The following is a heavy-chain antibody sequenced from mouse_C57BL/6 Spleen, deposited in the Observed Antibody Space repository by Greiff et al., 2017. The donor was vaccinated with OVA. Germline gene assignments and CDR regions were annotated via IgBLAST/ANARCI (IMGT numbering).Heavy chain of an antibody. V-gene: IGHV1-47*01. D-gene: IGHD6-1*01. CDR2: FHPYNGAT. CDR1: GYTFTTYP. CDR3: ARGRGYWYLDV. J-gene: IGHJ1*03. Sequence: QVQLQQSGAELVKPGASVTMSCKASGYTFTTYPIGWMKQNPGKSLEWIGNFHPYNGATKYNEKFKGKATLTVEKSSSTVYLELSRLTSDDSAVDYRARGRGYWYLDVWGKGTTVTVSS.